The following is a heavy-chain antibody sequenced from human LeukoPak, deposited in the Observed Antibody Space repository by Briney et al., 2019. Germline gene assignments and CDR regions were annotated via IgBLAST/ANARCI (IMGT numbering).Heavy chain of an antibody. D-gene: IGHD2-15*01. CDR3: ARDQDYCSGGSCYSAYYYYYGMDV. CDR2: IWYDGSNK. CDR1: GFTFSSYG. Sequence: PGGSLRLSCAASGFTFSSYGMHWVRQAPGKGLEWVAVIWYDGSNKYYADSVKGRFTISRDNSKNTLYLQMNSLRAKDTAVYYCARDQDYCSGGSCYSAYYYYYGMDVWGQGTTVTVSS. V-gene: IGHV3-33*01. J-gene: IGHJ6*02.